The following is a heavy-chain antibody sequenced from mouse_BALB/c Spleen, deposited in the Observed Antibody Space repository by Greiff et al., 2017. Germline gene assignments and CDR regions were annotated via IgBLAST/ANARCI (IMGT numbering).Heavy chain of an antibody. CDR1: GFTFSSYA. D-gene: IGHD2-3*01. CDR2: ISSGGST. J-gene: IGHJ4*01. CDR3: AREGDGYYYAMDY. V-gene: IGHV5-6-5*01. Sequence: EVQLVESGGGLVKPGGSLKLSCAASGFTFSSYAMSWVRQTPEKRLEWVASISSGGSTYYPDSVKGRFTISRDNARNILYLQMSSLRSEDTAMYYCAREGDGYYYAMDYWGQGTSVTVSS.